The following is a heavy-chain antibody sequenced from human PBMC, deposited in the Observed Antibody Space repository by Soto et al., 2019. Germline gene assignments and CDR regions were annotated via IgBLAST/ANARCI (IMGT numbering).Heavy chain of an antibody. CDR2: INHSGST. CDR1: GGSFSGYY. CDR3: ARVYCSGGSCYYYYGMDV. J-gene: IGHJ6*02. Sequence: SETLSLTCAVYGGSFSGYYWSWIRQPPGKGLEWIGEINHSGSTNYNPSLKIRVTISVDTSKNQFSLKLSSATAADTAVYYCARVYCSGGSCYYYYGMDVWGQGTTVTVSS. V-gene: IGHV4-34*01. D-gene: IGHD2-15*01.